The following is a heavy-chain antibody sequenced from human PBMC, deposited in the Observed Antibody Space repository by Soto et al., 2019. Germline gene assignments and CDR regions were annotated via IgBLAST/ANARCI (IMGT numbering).Heavy chain of an antibody. D-gene: IGHD4-17*01. Sequence: GGSLRLSCAASGFTVSSNYMSWVRQAPGKVLEWVSVIYSGGSTYYADSVKGRFTISRDNSKNTLYLQMNSLRAEDTAVYYCAREDYGGYYYYGMDVWGQGTTVTVSS. J-gene: IGHJ6*02. CDR2: IYSGGST. CDR3: AREDYGGYYYYGMDV. V-gene: IGHV3-66*01. CDR1: GFTVSSNY.